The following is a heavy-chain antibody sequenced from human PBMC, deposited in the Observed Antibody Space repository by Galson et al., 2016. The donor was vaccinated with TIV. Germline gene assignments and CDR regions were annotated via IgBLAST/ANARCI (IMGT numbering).Heavy chain of an antibody. CDR3: ARFCSGESCSSVNGFDI. V-gene: IGHV1-3*01. D-gene: IGHD3-3*01. J-gene: IGHJ3*02. Sequence: SVKVSCKASGYTFTKYALHWLRQAPGQRLEWMGWVSGGGGNTKYSQKFQGKVSLTRDSSANTAYMALSSLRSEDTAVYYCARFCSGESCSSVNGFDIWGQGTKGFVSS. CDR2: VSGGGGNT. CDR1: GYTFTKYA.